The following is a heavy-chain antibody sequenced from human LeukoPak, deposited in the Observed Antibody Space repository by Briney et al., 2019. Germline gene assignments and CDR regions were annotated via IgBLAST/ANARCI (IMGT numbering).Heavy chain of an antibody. V-gene: IGHV4-59*01. CDR1: GDSISSYY. J-gene: IGHJ4*02. Sequence: SSETLSLTCTVSGDSISSYYWTWIRQPPGKGLEWIGYIYYSGTTNYDPSLKSRVTISIDTSRNQFSLKLSSVTAADTAVYYCASGRPLGFDYWGQGTLVTVSS. CDR2: IYYSGTT. CDR3: ASGRPLGFDY. D-gene: IGHD1-26*01.